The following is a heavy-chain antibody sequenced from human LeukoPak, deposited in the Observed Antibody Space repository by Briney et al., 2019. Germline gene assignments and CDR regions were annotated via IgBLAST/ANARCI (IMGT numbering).Heavy chain of an antibody. D-gene: IGHD6-13*01. CDR3: ARRRADYGYSSSWYVEYYFDY. Sequence: AETLSLTCTVSGGSLSSYYWSWIRQPPGKGLEWIGYIYYSGSTNYNPSLKRRVTISVDTSRNQFSLKVTSVTAADTAVYYCARRRADYGYSSSWYVEYYFDYWGQGTLVTVSS. J-gene: IGHJ4*02. CDR1: GGSLSSYY. V-gene: IGHV4-59*01. CDR2: IYYSGST.